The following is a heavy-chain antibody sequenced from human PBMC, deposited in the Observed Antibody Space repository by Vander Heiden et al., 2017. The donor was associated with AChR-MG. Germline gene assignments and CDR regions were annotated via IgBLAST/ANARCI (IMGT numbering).Heavy chain of an antibody. Sequence: QLQLQESGSGLVRPSQTLSLPCAVSGGSISSGGYSWSWIRKPPGKGPEWIGNIYQSGSTFSNPSLKSRVTISIDKSKNQFSLKLKSVTAADTAVYYCARGVYGDYMYFDYWGQGTRVTVSS. V-gene: IGHV4-30-2*01. D-gene: IGHD4-17*01. J-gene: IGHJ4*02. CDR2: IYQSGST. CDR3: ARGVYGDYMYFDY. CDR1: GGSISSGGYS.